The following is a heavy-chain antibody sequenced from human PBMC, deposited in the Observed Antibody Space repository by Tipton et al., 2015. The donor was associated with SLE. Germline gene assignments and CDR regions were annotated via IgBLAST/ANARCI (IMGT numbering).Heavy chain of an antibody. Sequence: TLSLTCTVSGGSTSSYYWSWIRQPPGKGLEWIGYIYYSGSTYYNPSLKSRVTISVDTSKNHFSLKLSSVTAADSAVYYCVRHEVEDAFDIWGQGTMVTVSS. CDR2: IYYSGST. CDR3: VRHEVEDAFDI. D-gene: IGHD1-26*01. V-gene: IGHV4-59*08. J-gene: IGHJ3*02. CDR1: GGSTSSYY.